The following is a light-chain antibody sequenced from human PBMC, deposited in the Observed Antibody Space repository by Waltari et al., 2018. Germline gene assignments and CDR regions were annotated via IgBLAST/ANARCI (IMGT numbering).Light chain of an antibody. CDR1: SSDVGSYKF. CDR3: CSYAGSSPHVI. J-gene: IGLJ2*01. Sequence: QSALTQPASVSGSPGQSITISCTGSSSDVGSYKFVSWYQQHPGKAPQLMIYGGSQRPSGVSNRFSGSKSGNTASLTISGLRAEDEADYYCCSYAGSSPHVIFGGGTKLTV. CDR2: GGS. V-gene: IGLV2-23*01.